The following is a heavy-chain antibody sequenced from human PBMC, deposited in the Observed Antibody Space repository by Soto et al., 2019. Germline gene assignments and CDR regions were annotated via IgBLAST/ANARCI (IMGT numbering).Heavy chain of an antibody. Sequence: ASVKVSCKGAGYTFTTYAMHWVRHGPGQRLDWMGWINAGNGNTKYSQKFQGRVTITRDTSASTAYMELSSLKSEDTAVYYCARVRYDFWSGWCYYYYGMDVWGQGTTVTVSS. J-gene: IGHJ6*02. V-gene: IGHV1-3*01. CDR3: ARVRYDFWSGWCYYYYGMDV. D-gene: IGHD3-3*01. CDR2: INAGNGNT. CDR1: GYTFTTYA.